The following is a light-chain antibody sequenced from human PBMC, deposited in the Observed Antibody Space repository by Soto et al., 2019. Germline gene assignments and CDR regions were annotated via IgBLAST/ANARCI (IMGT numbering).Light chain of an antibody. CDR2: DVS. CDR3: SSYTSSDQV. V-gene: IGLV2-14*01. J-gene: IGLJ1*01. Sequence: QSALTQPASVSGSPGQSVTISCTGTSSDVGGYNYVSWYQQHPGKAPKLMIYDVSNRPSGVSNRFSGSKSGNTPSLTVSGVQAEDEADYYCSSYTSSDQVFGTGTKLTVL. CDR1: SSDVGGYNY.